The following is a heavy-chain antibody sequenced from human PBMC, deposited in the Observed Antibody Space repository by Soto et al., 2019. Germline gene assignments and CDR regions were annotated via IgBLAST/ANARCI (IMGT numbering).Heavy chain of an antibody. Sequence: VKRAWKGAGGALSRDAIGRGRQAPGQGLAWMGGIIPIFGTANYAQKFQGRVTITADESTSTAYMELSSLRSEDTAVYYCARDVDTAMVGCVQDYYSGMDVWGQGSTVTVTS. V-gene: IGHV1-69*13. J-gene: IGHJ6*02. CDR1: GGALSRDA. CDR3: ARDVDTAMVGCVQDYYSGMDV. D-gene: IGHD5-18*01. CDR2: IIPIFGTA.